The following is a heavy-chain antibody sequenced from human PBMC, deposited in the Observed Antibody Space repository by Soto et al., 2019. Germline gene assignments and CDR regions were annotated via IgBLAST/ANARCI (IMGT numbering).Heavy chain of an antibody. D-gene: IGHD5-18*01. J-gene: IGHJ4*02. CDR1: GGSATRDEDY. Sequence: PSESLSLTCTVSGGSATRDEDYRTLIRQSAGKGLVRIGYITKSWSTDYNPSLKTRLSMSVDKSENQFTLRLTSETAADTGVYFCATESGSTYGYFDHWGQGTRVTVSS. V-gene: IGHV4-30-4*01. CDR3: ATESGSTYGYFDH. CDR2: ITKSWST.